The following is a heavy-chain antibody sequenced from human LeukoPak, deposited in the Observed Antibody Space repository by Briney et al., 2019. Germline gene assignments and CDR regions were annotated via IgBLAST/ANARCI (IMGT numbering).Heavy chain of an antibody. D-gene: IGHD5-12*01. CDR2: TSTSGGSA. V-gene: IGHV3-23*01. Sequence: GGSLRLSCAASGFTFSNNAMSWVRQAPGKGLEWVSATSTSGGSAYYADSVKGRFTISRDNSKDTLYLQMNSLRAEDTAVYYCARNENSGWGYFDYWGQGTLVTVSS. CDR1: GFTFSNNA. J-gene: IGHJ4*02. CDR3: ARNENSGWGYFDY.